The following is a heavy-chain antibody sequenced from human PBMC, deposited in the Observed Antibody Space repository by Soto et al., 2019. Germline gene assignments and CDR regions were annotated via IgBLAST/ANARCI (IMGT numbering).Heavy chain of an antibody. D-gene: IGHD3-16*01. CDR1: GGSFHGYS. Sequence: SETLSLTCNVSGGSFHGYSWSWFRQTSGKGLEWIGDISYRGSTSYSPSLKSRLLISLDTSNNQFSLKVASVTPADTAVYYCARALLGFSYGYGGYFDPWGPGTLVTVSS. CDR3: ARALLGFSYGYGGYFDP. J-gene: IGHJ4*02. V-gene: IGHV4-34*01. CDR2: ISYRGST.